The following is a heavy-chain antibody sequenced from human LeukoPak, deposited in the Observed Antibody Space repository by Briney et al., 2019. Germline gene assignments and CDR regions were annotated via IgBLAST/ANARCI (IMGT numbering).Heavy chain of an antibody. CDR2: INPSGGST. J-gene: IGHJ6*03. V-gene: IGHV1-46*01. CDR3: ASGNLWFGEQDYYYYYMDV. Sequence: ASVKVSCKASGYTFTSYYMHWVRQAPGQGLEWMGIINPSGGSTSYAQKFQGRVTMTRDTSISTAYMELSRLRSEDTAVYYCASGNLWFGEQDYYYYYMDVWGKGTTVTISS. D-gene: IGHD3-10*01. CDR1: GYTFTSYY.